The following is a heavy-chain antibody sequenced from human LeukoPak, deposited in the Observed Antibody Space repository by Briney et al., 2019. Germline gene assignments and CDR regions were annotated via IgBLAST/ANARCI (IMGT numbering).Heavy chain of an antibody. CDR1: GGSISSYY. V-gene: IGHV4-59*01. D-gene: IGHD6-19*01. CDR3: AREGGSGWAPDP. J-gene: IGHJ5*02. CDR2: IYYSGST. Sequence: PSETLSLTCTVSGGSISSYYWSWIRQPPGKGLEWIGYIYYSGSTNYNPSLKSQVTISVDTSKNQFSLKLSSVTAADTAVYYCAREGGSGWAPDPWGQGTLVTVSS.